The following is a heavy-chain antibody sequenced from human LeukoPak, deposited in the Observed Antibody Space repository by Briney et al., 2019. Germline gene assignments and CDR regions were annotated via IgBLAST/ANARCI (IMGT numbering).Heavy chain of an antibody. V-gene: IGHV3-30*04. J-gene: IGHJ4*02. CDR1: GFTFSSYA. CDR3: ARAGGTMIVVVSPAYDY. Sequence: RGSLRPSCAASGFTFSSYAMHWVRQAPGKGLEWVAVISYDGSNKYYADSVKGRFTISRDNSKNTLYLQMNSLRAEDTAVYYCARAGGTMIVVVSPAYDYWGQGTLATVSS. D-gene: IGHD3-22*01. CDR2: ISYDGSNK.